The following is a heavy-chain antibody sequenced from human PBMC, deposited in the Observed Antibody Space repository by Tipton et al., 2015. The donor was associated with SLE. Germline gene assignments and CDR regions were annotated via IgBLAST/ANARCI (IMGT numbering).Heavy chain of an antibody. V-gene: IGHV4-59*12. Sequence: GLVKPSETLSLICTVSGDSISGFYWSWVRQTPGKGLEWLGCVSYSGSTTYNPSLRSRLTISVDTSENQFSLKLTSVTAADTAVYYCVRLKPVGSMDVWGKGTTVTVSS. CDR1: GDSISGFY. CDR3: VRLKPVGSMDV. CDR2: VSYSGST. D-gene: IGHD1-26*01. J-gene: IGHJ6*03.